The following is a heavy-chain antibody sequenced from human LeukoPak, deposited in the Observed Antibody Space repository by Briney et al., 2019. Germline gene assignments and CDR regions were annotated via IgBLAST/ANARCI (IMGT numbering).Heavy chain of an antibody. Sequence: SETLSLTCTVSGGSISSSSYYWGWIRQPPGKGLEWIGSIYYSGSTYYNPSLKSRVTISVDTSKNQFSLKLSSATAADTAVYCCARRGVVAPYNWFDPWGQGTLVTVSS. CDR1: GGSISSSSYY. V-gene: IGHV4-39*01. CDR3: ARRGVVAPYNWFDP. J-gene: IGHJ5*02. CDR2: IYYSGST. D-gene: IGHD3-22*01.